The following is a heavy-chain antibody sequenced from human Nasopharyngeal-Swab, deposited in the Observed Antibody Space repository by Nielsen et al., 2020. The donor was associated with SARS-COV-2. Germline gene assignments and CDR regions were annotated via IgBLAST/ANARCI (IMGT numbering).Heavy chain of an antibody. CDR3: ASSSWDNWFDP. CDR2: IYYSGST. J-gene: IGHJ5*02. V-gene: IGHV4-39*07. D-gene: IGHD6-13*01. Sequence: WIRQPPGKGLEWIGSIYYSGSTYYNPSLKSRVTISVDTSKNQFSLKLSSVTAADTAVYYCASSSWDNWFDPWSQGTLVTVSS.